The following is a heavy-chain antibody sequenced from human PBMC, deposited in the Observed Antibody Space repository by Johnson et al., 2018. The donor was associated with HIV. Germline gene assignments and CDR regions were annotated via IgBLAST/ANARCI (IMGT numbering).Heavy chain of an antibody. CDR3: ARGGDCSSTSCYVYAFDI. J-gene: IGHJ3*02. CDR2: IKEDGSEE. D-gene: IGHD2-2*01. CDR1: GFSFSNYW. V-gene: IGHV3-7*02. Sequence: VHLVESGGGSVQPGGFLRLSCAASGFSFSNYWMSWVRQAPGKGLECVANIKEDGSEEYYVDSMAGRFTISRDNAKNSLYLQMNSLRAEDTAVYYFARGGDCSSTSCYVYAFDIWGQGTMVNVSS.